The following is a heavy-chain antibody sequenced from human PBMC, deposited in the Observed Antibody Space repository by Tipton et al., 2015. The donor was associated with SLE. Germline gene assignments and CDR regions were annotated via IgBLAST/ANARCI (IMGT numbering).Heavy chain of an antibody. CDR1: GGSISSYY. J-gene: IGHJ3*02. CDR3: AKEGIAVAGSAFDI. Sequence: LSLTCTVSGGSISSYYWSWIRQPPGKGLEWVSGISWNSGSIGYADSVKGRFTISRDNAKNSLYLQMNSLRAEDTALYYCAKEGIAVAGSAFDIWGQGTMVTVSS. V-gene: IGHV3-9*01. CDR2: ISWNSGSI. D-gene: IGHD6-19*01.